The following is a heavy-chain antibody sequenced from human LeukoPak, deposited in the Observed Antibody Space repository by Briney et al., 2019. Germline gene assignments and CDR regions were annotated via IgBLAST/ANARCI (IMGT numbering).Heavy chain of an antibody. CDR1: GGSISSSNW. D-gene: IGHD3-9*01. J-gene: IGHJ3*02. CDR2: IYHSGST. Sequence: SGTVSLTCAVSGGSISSSNWWSWVRQPPGKGLEWIGEIYHSGSTNYNPSLKSRVTISVDKSKNQFSLKLSSVTAADTAVYYCARSPDYDILTGYPDDAFDIWGQGTMVTVSS. V-gene: IGHV4-4*02. CDR3: ARSPDYDILTGYPDDAFDI.